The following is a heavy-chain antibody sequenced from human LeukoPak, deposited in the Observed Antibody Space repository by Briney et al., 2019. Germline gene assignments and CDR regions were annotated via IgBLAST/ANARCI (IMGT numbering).Heavy chain of an antibody. D-gene: IGHD2-2*01. V-gene: IGHV3-23*01. CDR2: ISGSGGST. J-gene: IGHJ4*02. Sequence: GGSLRLSCVVSGFTFNNYAMSWVRQAPGKGLEWVSAISGSGGSTYYADSVKGRFTISRDNSKNTLYVQMNSLRAEDTAVYYCAKAGYCSSTSCLHGLYAYWGQGTLVTVSS. CDR3: AKAGYCSSTSCLHGLYAY. CDR1: GFTFNNYA.